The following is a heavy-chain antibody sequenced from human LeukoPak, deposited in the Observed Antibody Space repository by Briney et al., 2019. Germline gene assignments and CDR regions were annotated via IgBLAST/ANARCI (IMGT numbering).Heavy chain of an antibody. Sequence: SQTLSLTCAVYGGSISSGGYSWSWIRQPPGKGLEWIGYIYHGGSTYYNPSLKSRVTISVDRSKNQFSLKLTSVTAADTAVYYCASDFGGHFQHWGQGTLVTVSS. J-gene: IGHJ1*01. CDR3: ASDFGGHFQH. D-gene: IGHD4-23*01. CDR2: IYHGGST. V-gene: IGHV4-30-2*01. CDR1: GGSISSGGYS.